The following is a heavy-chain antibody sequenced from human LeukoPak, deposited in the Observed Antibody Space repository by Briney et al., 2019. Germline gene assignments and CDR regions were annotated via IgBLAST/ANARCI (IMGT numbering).Heavy chain of an antibody. V-gene: IGHV4-39*01. CDR1: GDSITSSHW. Sequence: SGTLSLTCTVSGDSITSSHWWSWIRQSPGKGLERIGSIYYSGTTYYNPSLKSRVTISVDTSKNQFSLKLSSVTAADTALYYCAKHYMGSSYNHGLDCWGQGTLVTVSS. D-gene: IGHD3-10*01. CDR2: IYYSGTT. J-gene: IGHJ4*02. CDR3: AKHYMGSSYNHGLDC.